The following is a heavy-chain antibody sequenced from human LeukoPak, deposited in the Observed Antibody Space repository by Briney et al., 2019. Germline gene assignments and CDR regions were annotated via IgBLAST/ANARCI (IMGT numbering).Heavy chain of an antibody. J-gene: IGHJ4*02. CDR2: INPSGGST. V-gene: IGHV1-46*01. D-gene: IGHD1-26*01. CDR3: ARERLGVGATDY. CDR1: GYTFTSYY. Sequence: ASVKVSCKASGYTFTSYYMHWVRQAPGQGLEWMGIINPSGGSTSYAQKFQGRVTMTRNTSISTAYMELSSLRSEDTAVYYCARERLGVGATDYWGQGTLVTVSS.